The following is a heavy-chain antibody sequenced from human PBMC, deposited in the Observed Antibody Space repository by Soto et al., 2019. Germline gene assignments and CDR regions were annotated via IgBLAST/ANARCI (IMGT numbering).Heavy chain of an antibody. CDR3: ARGRYCLTGRCFPNWFDS. CDR2: IYKSATT. J-gene: IGHJ5*01. D-gene: IGHD7-27*01. Sequence: QVQLLESGPGLVKPSQTLSLTCSVSGDSISNLDYFWAWIRQPPGQALEYIGYIYKSATTYYNPSFESRVAIYVDMSKSQFSLNVTSVTAADTAVYFCARGRYCLTGRCFPNWFDSWGQGALVTVSS. V-gene: IGHV4-30-4*01. CDR1: GDSISNLDYF.